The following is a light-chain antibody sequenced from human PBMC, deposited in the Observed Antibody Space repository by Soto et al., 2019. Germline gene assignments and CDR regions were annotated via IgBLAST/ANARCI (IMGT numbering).Light chain of an antibody. CDR2: KAS. J-gene: IGKJ1*01. CDR1: QSISSW. V-gene: IGKV1-5*03. CDR3: QQYNTDET. Sequence: DIQMTQSPSTLSASVGDRVTITCRASQSISSWLAWYQQKPGKAPKLLIYKASSLEGGVPLRFSGSGFGTEFTLTISSLQPDDFATYYCQQYNTDETFGQGTKVDI.